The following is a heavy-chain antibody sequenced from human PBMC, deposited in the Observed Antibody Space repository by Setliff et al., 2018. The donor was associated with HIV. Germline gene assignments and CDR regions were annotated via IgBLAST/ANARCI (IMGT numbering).Heavy chain of an antibody. CDR3: ARGRDYDFWSGYHELTFYLDY. CDR2: INTNAGNS. CDR1: GYTFTTYP. V-gene: IGHV7-4-1*02. D-gene: IGHD3-3*01. J-gene: IGHJ4*02. Sequence: ASVKVSCKASGYTFTTYPMNWVRQAPGQGLEWMGWINTNAGNSIYAQGFTGRFVFSFDTSDSTAYLQIRDLKAEDTAVYYCARGRDYDFWSGYHELTFYLDYWGQGSLVTVSS.